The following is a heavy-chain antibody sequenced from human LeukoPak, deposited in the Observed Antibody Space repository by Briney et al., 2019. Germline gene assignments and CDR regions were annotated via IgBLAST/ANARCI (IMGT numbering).Heavy chain of an antibody. CDR1: GGSISSYY. J-gene: IGHJ5*02. CDR3: ARASTDILTGYPGIFWFDP. CDR2: IYTSGST. Sequence: SETLSLTCTVSGGSISSYYWSWIWQPAGKGLEWIGRIYTSGSTNYNPSLKSRVTMSVDTSKNQFSLKLSSVTAADTAVYYCARASTDILTGYPGIFWFDPWGQGTLVTVSS. V-gene: IGHV4-4*07. D-gene: IGHD3-9*01.